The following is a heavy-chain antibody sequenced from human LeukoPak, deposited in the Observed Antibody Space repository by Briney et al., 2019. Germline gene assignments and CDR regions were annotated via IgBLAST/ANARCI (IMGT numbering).Heavy chain of an antibody. Sequence: GGSLRLSCAASGFTFSSYWMSWVRQAPGKGLEWVANIKQDGSEKYYADSVKGRFTISRDNSKNTLYLQMNSLRAEDTAVYYCAKDYAWGAVAHKDSFDYWGQGTLVTVSS. J-gene: IGHJ4*02. D-gene: IGHD6-19*01. V-gene: IGHV3-7*01. CDR3: AKDYAWGAVAHKDSFDY. CDR2: IKQDGSEK. CDR1: GFTFSSYW.